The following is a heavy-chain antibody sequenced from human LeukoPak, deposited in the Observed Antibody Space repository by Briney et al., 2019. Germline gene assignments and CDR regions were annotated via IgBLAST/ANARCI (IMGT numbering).Heavy chain of an antibody. CDR1: GYTFTDYY. J-gene: IGHJ1*01. D-gene: IGHD1-26*01. V-gene: IGHV1-2*02. Sequence: ASVKVSCKASGYTFTDYYMHWVRQAPGQGLEWMGWINPNSGDTNYAQKFQGRVTVTRDTSIGTAYMELSRLRSDDTAVYYCARGGLRGSYYEYFHHWGQGTLVSVSS. CDR2: INPNSGDT. CDR3: ARGGLRGSYYEYFHH.